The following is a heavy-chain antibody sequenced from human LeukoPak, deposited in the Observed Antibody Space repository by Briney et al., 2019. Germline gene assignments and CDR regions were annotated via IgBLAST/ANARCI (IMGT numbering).Heavy chain of an antibody. D-gene: IGHD6-13*01. CDR1: GYSISSGYY. J-gene: IGHJ6*03. V-gene: IGHV4-38-2*02. CDR2: IYHSGST. Sequence: SETLSLTCTVSGYSISSGYYWGWIRQPPGKGLEWIGSIYHSGSTYYNPSLKSRVTISVDTSKNQFSLKLSSVTAADTAVYYCARVCSSSWEYYYYYYYMDVWGKGTTVTVSS. CDR3: ARVCSSSWEYYYYYYYMDV.